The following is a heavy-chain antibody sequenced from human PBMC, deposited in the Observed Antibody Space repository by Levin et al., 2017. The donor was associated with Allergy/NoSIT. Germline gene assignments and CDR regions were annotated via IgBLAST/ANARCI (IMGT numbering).Heavy chain of an antibody. J-gene: IGHJ4*02. CDR3: TTYSSSWYYFDY. V-gene: IGHV3-15*01. Sequence: GESLKISCAASGITFSNAWMSWARQAPGKGLEWVGRIKSKADGGTTEYAAPVKGRFTISRDDSKNTLYLQMNSLKTEDTAVYFCTTYSSSWYYFDYWGQGTLVTVSS. CDR2: IKSKADGGTT. D-gene: IGHD6-13*01. CDR1: GITFSNAW.